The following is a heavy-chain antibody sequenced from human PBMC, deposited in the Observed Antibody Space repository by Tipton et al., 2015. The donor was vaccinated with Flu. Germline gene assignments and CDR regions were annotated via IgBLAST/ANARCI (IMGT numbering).Heavy chain of an antibody. CDR1: GAFVNSGSYY. Sequence: TLCLTCAVSGAFVNSGSYYWSWIRQTAGKGLEWLGRTYSSGSTMYNPSLEGRVTISVDSSKTKFFLKLTSVTAADTAMYYCARGGVGVGATFDYWGQGTLVTVSS. J-gene: IGHJ4*02. D-gene: IGHD1-26*01. CDR2: TYSSGST. CDR3: ARGGVGVGATFDY. V-gene: IGHV4-61*02.